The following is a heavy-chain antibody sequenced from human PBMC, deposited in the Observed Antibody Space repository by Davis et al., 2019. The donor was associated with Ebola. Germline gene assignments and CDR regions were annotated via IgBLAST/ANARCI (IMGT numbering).Heavy chain of an antibody. V-gene: IGHV1-18*01. Sequence: ASVKVSCKASGYTFTSYGISWVRQAPGQGLEWMGCISAYNGNTNYAQKLQGRVTMTTDTSTSTAYMELRSLRSDDTAVYYCARVNPLADYFDYWGQGTLVTVSS. D-gene: IGHD6-13*01. J-gene: IGHJ4*02. CDR2: ISAYNGNT. CDR1: GYTFTSYG. CDR3: ARVNPLADYFDY.